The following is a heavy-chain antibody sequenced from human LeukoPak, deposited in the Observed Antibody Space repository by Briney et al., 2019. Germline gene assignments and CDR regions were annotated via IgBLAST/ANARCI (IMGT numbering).Heavy chain of an antibody. V-gene: IGHV3-74*03. Sequence: TGGSLRLSCAASGFNFGNSWMHWVRQAPGKGLEWVSRIKSDGSGSVYADSVKGRFTISRDNSKNTLYLQMNSLRAEDTAVYYCARDLISEAATLDYWGQGTLATVSS. J-gene: IGHJ4*02. CDR3: ARDLISEAATLDY. D-gene: IGHD2-15*01. CDR2: IKSDGSGS. CDR1: GFNFGNSW.